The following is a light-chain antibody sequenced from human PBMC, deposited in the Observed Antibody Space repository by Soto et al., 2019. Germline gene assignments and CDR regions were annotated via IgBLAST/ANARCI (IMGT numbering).Light chain of an antibody. V-gene: IGLV2-23*02. Sequence: QAVLTPPASVSGSPGQSITIPCTGTSSEFGTYNLVSWYQQHPGKAPKLMIYEVNKRPSGVSDRFSGSKSGNTASLTISGLQAEDEADYYCCSYAGSSTLYVFGTGTKVTVL. CDR3: CSYAGSSTLYV. CDR2: EVN. CDR1: SSEFGTYNL. J-gene: IGLJ1*01.